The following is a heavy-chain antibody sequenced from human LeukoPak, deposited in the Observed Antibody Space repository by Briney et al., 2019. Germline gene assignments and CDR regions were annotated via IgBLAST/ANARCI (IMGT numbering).Heavy chain of an antibody. CDR3: AKGGYYYESSGYIKGAFDI. Sequence: GGSLRLSCAASGFTFSNFAMSWLRQAPGKGLEWVSSITGSGGTTYYGESVTGRVTISRDNPKNTMYLQMHSLRVEDTAIYYCAKGGYYYESSGYIKGAFDIWGQGTMVTVSS. V-gene: IGHV3-23*01. D-gene: IGHD3-22*01. CDR1: GFTFSNFA. CDR2: ITGSGGTT. J-gene: IGHJ3*02.